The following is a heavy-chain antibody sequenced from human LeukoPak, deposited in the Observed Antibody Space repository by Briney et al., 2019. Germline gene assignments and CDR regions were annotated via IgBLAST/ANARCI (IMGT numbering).Heavy chain of an antibody. CDR2: ISSSSSYI. J-gene: IGHJ6*02. D-gene: IGHD5-18*01. CDR1: GFTFSSYS. Sequence: GGSLRLSCAASGFTFSSYSMNWVRQAPGKGLEWVSSISSSSSYIYYADSVKGRFTISRDNAKNSLYLQMNSLRAEDTAVYYCARPRGYSYGYGPYYYYGMDVWGQGTTVTISS. V-gene: IGHV3-21*01. CDR3: ARPRGYSYGYGPYYYYGMDV.